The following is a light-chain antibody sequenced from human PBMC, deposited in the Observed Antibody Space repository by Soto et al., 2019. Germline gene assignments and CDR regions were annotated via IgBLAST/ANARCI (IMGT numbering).Light chain of an antibody. CDR2: WAS. V-gene: IGKV4-1*01. Sequence: DIVMTQSPDSLAVSLGEGATINCKSSQSVLYSSNNKNYLAWYQQKPGQPPKLLIYWASTRESGVPDRFSGSGSGTYFTLTISSLQAADVAVYYCQQYYTTPRTFGQGTKVEIK. CDR1: QSVLYSSNNKNY. CDR3: QQYYTTPRT. J-gene: IGKJ1*01.